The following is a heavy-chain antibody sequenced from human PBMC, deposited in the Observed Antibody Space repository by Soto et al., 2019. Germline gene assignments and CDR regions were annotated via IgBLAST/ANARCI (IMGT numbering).Heavy chain of an antibody. Sequence: GESLKISCQGSGYSFTSYWIGWVRQMPGKGLEWMGIIYPGDSDTRYSPSFQGQVTISADKSISTAYLQWSSLKASDTAMYYCARSIAAAGTQEYYFDYWGQGTLVTVSS. CDR3: ARSIAAAGTQEYYFDY. CDR2: IYPGDSDT. D-gene: IGHD6-13*01. J-gene: IGHJ4*02. CDR1: GYSFTSYW. V-gene: IGHV5-51*01.